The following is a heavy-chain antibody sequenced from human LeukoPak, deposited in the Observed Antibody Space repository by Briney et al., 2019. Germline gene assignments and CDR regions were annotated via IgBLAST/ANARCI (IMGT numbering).Heavy chain of an antibody. V-gene: IGHV3-21*01. D-gene: IGHD3-10*01. Sequence: PGGSLRLSCAAPGFTFSSYSMNWVRQAPGKGLEWVSSISSSSSHIYYADSVKGRFTISRDNAKNSLYLQMNSLRAEDTAVYYCARGRGLPGPLDYWGQGTLVTVSS. J-gene: IGHJ4*02. CDR3: ARGRGLPGPLDY. CDR1: GFTFSSYS. CDR2: ISSSSSHI.